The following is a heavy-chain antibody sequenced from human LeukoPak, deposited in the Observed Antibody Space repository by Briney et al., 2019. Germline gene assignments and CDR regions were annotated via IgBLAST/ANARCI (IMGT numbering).Heavy chain of an antibody. V-gene: IGHV3-21*01. J-gene: IGHJ4*02. CDR3: ARELVTAKMDLEY. CDR2: ISSSSSYI. CDR1: GFTFSSYS. Sequence: GGSLRLSCAASGFTFSSYSMNWVRQAPGKGLEWVSSISSSSSYIYYADSVKGRFTISRDNAKNSLYLQMNSLRAEDTAVYYCARELVTAKMDLEYWGQGTLVTVSS. D-gene: IGHD2-21*02.